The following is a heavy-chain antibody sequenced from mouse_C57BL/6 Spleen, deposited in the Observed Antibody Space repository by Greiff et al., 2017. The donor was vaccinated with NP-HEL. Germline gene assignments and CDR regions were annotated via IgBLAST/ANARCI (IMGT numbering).Heavy chain of an antibody. D-gene: IGHD2-10*01. CDR1: GYTFTSYW. Sequence: QVQLQQPGAELVMPGASVKLSCKASGYTFTSYWMHWVKQRPGQGLEWIGAIDPSDSYTNYNQKFKGKFTLTVDKSSSTTYMQLSSLTSEDSAVSDCARRGAYYYNSDYWGQGTTLTVSS. CDR2: IDPSDSYT. CDR3: ARRGAYYYNSDY. V-gene: IGHV1-69*01. J-gene: IGHJ2*01.